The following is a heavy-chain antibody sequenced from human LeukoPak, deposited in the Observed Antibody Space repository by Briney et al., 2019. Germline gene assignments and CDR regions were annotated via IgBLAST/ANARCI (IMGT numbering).Heavy chain of an antibody. V-gene: IGHV4-31*03. CDR3: ARALNYDILTGYPYYFDY. J-gene: IGHJ4*02. CDR1: GGSISSGGYY. Sequence: SETLSLTCTVSGGSISSGGYYWSWIRQHPGKGLEWIGCIYYSGSTYYNPSLKSRVTISVDTSKNQFSLKLSSVTAADTAVYYCARALNYDILTGYPYYFDYWGQGTLVTVSS. D-gene: IGHD3-9*01. CDR2: IYYSGST.